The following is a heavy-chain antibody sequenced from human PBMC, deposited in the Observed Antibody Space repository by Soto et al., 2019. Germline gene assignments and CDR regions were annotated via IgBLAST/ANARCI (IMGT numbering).Heavy chain of an antibody. Sequence: QVQLVQSGAEVKKPGSSLRVSCRASGGTFDSYSISWVRQAPGQGLEWLGKVAPIFDFSGYAPKFQGRVTITADKSTSIAYMDLSGLTSQDTAVYYCATGALGGLQRLVRDPFDFWGQGTKVTVSS. CDR3: ATGALGGLQRLVRDPFDF. CDR2: VAPIFDFS. D-gene: IGHD3-16*01. V-gene: IGHV1-69*02. CDR1: GGTFDSYS. J-gene: IGHJ3*01.